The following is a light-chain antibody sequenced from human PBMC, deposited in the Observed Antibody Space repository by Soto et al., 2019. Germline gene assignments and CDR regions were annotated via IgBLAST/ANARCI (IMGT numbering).Light chain of an antibody. Sequence: EIVLTQSPGTLSLSPGESATLSCRASQSVSSSYLAWYQQKPGQAPRLLIYGASSRATGIPDRFSGSGSGTDFTLTISRLEPEDFAVYYCQQYGSSPGTFGQGTKGEIK. CDR3: QQYGSSPGT. J-gene: IGKJ1*01. V-gene: IGKV3-20*01. CDR1: QSVSSSY. CDR2: GAS.